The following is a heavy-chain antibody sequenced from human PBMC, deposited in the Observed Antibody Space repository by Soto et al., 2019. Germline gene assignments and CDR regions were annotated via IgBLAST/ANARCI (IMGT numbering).Heavy chain of an antibody. CDR1: GFTFSTYA. D-gene: IGHD2-8*01. J-gene: IGHJ6*03. Sequence: EVQLLESGGGLVQPGGSLRLSCAASGFTFSTYAMSWVRQAPGKGLEWVSTITTSGGNTYYAESVQGRFTIYRDNSMNTLYLQMTLLIAEDTAVYYCAGRYCTNGVCYTNYYYYIDVWGKGTTVTVSS. CDR2: ITTSGGNT. V-gene: IGHV3-23*01. CDR3: AGRYCTNGVCYTNYYYYIDV.